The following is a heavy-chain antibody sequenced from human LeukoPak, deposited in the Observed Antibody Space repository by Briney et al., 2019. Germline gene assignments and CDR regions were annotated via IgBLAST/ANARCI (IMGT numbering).Heavy chain of an antibody. V-gene: IGHV3-21*01. J-gene: IGHJ4*02. Sequence: GGSLRLSCAASGFTFSSYSMNWVRQAPGKGLEWVSSISSSSSYIYYADSVKGRFTISRDNAKNSLYLQMNSLRAEDTAVYYCARDPGGRNKRGVTIFGVASYYFDYWGQGTLVTVSS. D-gene: IGHD3-3*01. CDR1: GFTFSSYS. CDR3: ARDPGGRNKRGVTIFGVASYYFDY. CDR2: ISSSSSYI.